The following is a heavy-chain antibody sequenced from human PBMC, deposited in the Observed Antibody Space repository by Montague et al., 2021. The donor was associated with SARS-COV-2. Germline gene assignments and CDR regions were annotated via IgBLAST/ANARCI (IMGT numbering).Heavy chain of an antibody. CDR2: ISYTGST. Sequence: SETLSLTCSVSGDSMSGSNSYWGWIRQPPGKGLESIGSISYTGSTSYNASLKSRVTVSVDTSKNEFSLRLSSVTASDTAVYYCARLYIQKTLVGASRRRWFDPWGQGTLVTVSS. D-gene: IGHD1-26*01. J-gene: IGHJ5*02. V-gene: IGHV4-39*01. CDR1: GDSMSGSNSY. CDR3: ARLYIQKTLVGASRRRWFDP.